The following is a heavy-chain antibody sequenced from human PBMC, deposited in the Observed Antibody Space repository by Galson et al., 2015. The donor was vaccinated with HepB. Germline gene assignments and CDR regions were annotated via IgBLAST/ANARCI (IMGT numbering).Heavy chain of an antibody. Sequence: SLRLSCAASGFTFSSYWMHWVRQAPGKGLVWVSRINSDGSSTSYADSVKGRFTISRDNAKNTLYLQMNSLRAEDTAVYYCARAVCSSTSCHRALFDPWGQGTLVTVSS. V-gene: IGHV3-74*01. CDR3: ARAVCSSTSCHRALFDP. CDR2: INSDGSST. D-gene: IGHD2-2*01. CDR1: GFTFSSYW. J-gene: IGHJ5*02.